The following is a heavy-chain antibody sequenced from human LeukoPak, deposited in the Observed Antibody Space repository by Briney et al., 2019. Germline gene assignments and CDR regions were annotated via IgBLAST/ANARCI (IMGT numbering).Heavy chain of an antibody. CDR1: GGSISSYY. CDR3: ARHVTVASRGFDY. D-gene: IGHD5-12*01. CDR2: ILNIGST. Sequence: PSETLSLTCTVSGGSISSYYWSWIRQPPGNGLEWIGYILNIGSTNYNPSLKSRVTISLDTSKNQFSLKLSSVTAADTAVYYCARHVTVASRGFDYWGQGTLVTVSS. V-gene: IGHV4-59*08. J-gene: IGHJ4*02.